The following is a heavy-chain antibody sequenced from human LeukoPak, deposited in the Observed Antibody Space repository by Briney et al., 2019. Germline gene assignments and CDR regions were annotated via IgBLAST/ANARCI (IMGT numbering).Heavy chain of an antibody. CDR2: INHSGST. V-gene: IGHV4-34*01. J-gene: IGHJ5*02. CDR3: ARPDCSSTSCQGNWFDP. D-gene: IGHD2-2*01. Sequence: SETLSLTCAVYGGSFSGYYWSWIRQPPGKGLEWIGEINHSGSTNYNPSLKSRVTISVDTSKNQFSLKLSSVTAADTAVYYCARPDCSSTSCQGNWFDPWGQGTLVTVSS. CDR1: GGSFSGYY.